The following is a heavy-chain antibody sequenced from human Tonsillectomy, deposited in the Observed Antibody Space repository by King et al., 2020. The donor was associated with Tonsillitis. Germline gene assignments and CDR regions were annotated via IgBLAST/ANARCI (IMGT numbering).Heavy chain of an antibody. CDR3: ALPHGVSHSGGSPGFEN. CDR1: GFTFSSYA. V-gene: IGHV3-23*04. Sequence: VQLVESGGGVVQPGGSLRLSCAASGFTFSSYAMSWVRQAPGKGLEWVSSISGYGGDTYYADTVKGRFTISRDNSKNTLYLQMNSLRADDTAVYFCALPHGVSHSGGSPGFENWGQGTLVTVSS. D-gene: IGHD2-15*01. J-gene: IGHJ4*02. CDR2: ISGYGGDT.